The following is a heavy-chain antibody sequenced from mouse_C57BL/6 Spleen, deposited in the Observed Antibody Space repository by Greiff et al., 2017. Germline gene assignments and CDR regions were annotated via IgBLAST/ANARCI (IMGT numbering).Heavy chain of an antibody. V-gene: IGHV1-82*01. D-gene: IGHD1-2*01. Sequence: QVQLKQSGPELVKPGASVKISCKASGYAFSSSWMNWVKQRPGKGLEWIGRIYPGDGDTNYNGKFKGKATLTADKSSSTAYMQLSSLTSEDSAVYFCARWTRATPFDYWGQGTTLTVSS. CDR1: GYAFSSSW. J-gene: IGHJ2*01. CDR2: IYPGDGDT. CDR3: ARWTRATPFDY.